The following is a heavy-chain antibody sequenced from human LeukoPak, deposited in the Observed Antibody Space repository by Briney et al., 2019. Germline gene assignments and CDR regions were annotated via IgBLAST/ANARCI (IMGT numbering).Heavy chain of an antibody. Sequence: GGSLRLSCADSGLTFSSAWLSWVRQAPGKGLEWVGRIKSKTDGGTADYAAPVKGRFTISRDDSKNTLFLQMNSLKTEDTAVYYCTTALGYCRGDSCSTLVHYWGQGTLLTVSS. V-gene: IGHV3-15*01. CDR1: GLTFSSAW. CDR3: TTALGYCRGDSCSTLVHY. CDR2: IKSKTDGGTA. D-gene: IGHD2-15*01. J-gene: IGHJ4*02.